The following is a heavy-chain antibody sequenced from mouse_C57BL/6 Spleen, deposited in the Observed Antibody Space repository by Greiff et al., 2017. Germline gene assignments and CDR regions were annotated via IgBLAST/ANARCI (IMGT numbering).Heavy chain of an antibody. V-gene: IGHV1-53*01. CDR1: GYTFTSYW. Sequence: VQLPQPGTALVKPGASVKLSCKASGYTFTSYWMHWVKQRPGQGLEWIGNIKPSNGGTKYNEKFKSKATLTVDKSSSTAYMQLSSLTSEDSAVYYGAGCDYDGGPCAMDYWGQGTSVTVSS. CDR2: IKPSNGGT. D-gene: IGHD2-4*01. J-gene: IGHJ4*01. CDR3: AGCDYDGGPCAMDY.